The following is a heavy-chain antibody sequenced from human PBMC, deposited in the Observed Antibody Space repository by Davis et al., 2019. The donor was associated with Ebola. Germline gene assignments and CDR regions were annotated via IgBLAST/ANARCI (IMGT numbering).Heavy chain of an antibody. CDR2: ISGSGGST. CDR1: GFTFSSYA. Sequence: GESLKISCAASGFTFSSYAMSWVRQAPGKGLEWVSAISGSGGSTYYADSVKGRFTISRDNSKNTLYLQMNSLRAEDTAVYYCARATLLDYWGQGTLVTVSS. CDR3: ARATLLDY. V-gene: IGHV3-23*01. J-gene: IGHJ4*02.